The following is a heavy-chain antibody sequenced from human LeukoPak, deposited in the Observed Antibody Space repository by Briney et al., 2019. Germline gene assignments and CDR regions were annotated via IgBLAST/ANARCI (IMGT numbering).Heavy chain of an antibody. D-gene: IGHD1-26*01. V-gene: IGHV4-59*01. CDR2: IYYSGST. CDR1: GGSISSYY. CDR3: ARLGWDDAFDF. Sequence: PSETLSLTCTVSGGSISSYYWSWIRQPPGKGVEWIGYIYYSGSTNYNPSLKSRVTISVDTSKNQFSLKLSSVTAADTAVYYCARLGWDDAFDFWGQGTMVTVSS. J-gene: IGHJ3*01.